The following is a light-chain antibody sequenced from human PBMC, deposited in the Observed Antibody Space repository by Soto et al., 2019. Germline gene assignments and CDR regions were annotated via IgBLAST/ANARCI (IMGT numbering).Light chain of an antibody. Sequence: QSVLTQPASVSGSPGQSITISCTGTSSDVGGYNYVSWYQQHPGKAPKLMIYEVSNRPSGASNRFSGSKSGNTASLTISGLQAEDEAHYYCSSYTSSSTLLYVFGTGTKVTV. CDR3: SSYTSSSTLLYV. CDR1: SSDVGGYNY. CDR2: EVS. V-gene: IGLV2-14*01. J-gene: IGLJ1*01.